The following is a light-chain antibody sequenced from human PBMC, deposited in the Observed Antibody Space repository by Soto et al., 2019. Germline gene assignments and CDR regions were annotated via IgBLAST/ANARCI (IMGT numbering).Light chain of an antibody. Sequence: DIQMTQSPSTLSASVGDRVTITCRASQSISSWLAWYQQKLGRAPRLLIYDASSLESGVPSRFSGSGSGTEFTLTISSLQPDDFATYYCQQYNSYLTFGQGTKVDI. V-gene: IGKV1-5*01. J-gene: IGKJ1*01. CDR1: QSISSW. CDR2: DAS. CDR3: QQYNSYLT.